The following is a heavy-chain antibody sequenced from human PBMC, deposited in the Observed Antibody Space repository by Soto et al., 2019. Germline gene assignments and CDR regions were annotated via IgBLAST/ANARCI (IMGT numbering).Heavy chain of an antibody. Sequence: GASVKVSCKASGGTFSSYAISWVRQAPGQGLEWMGGIIPIFGTANYAQKFQGRATITADESTSTAYMELSSLRSEDTAVYYCARGQITSFGVVINYYYGMDVWGQGTTVTVSS. D-gene: IGHD3-3*01. V-gene: IGHV1-69*13. CDR3: ARGQITSFGVVINYYYGMDV. CDR1: GGTFSSYA. J-gene: IGHJ6*01. CDR2: IIPIFGTA.